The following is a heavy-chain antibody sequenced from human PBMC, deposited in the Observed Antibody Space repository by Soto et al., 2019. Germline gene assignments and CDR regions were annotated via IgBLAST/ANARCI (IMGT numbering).Heavy chain of an antibody. D-gene: IGHD6-19*01. Sequence: QTLSLTCAISGYSVSSNTAAWNWIRSSPSRGLEWLGRTYYSSNWRHDYAVSVKSRITVNPDTSKNHFSLQLNSVTPDDTAVYYCARGVAGSGFDLWGQGTLVTVS. V-gene: IGHV6-1*01. CDR3: ARGVAGSGFDL. J-gene: IGHJ4*02. CDR1: GYSVSSNTAA. CDR2: TYYSSNWRH.